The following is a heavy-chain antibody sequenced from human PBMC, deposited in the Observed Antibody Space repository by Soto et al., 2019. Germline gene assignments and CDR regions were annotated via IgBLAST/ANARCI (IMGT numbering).Heavy chain of an antibody. J-gene: IGHJ4*02. V-gene: IGHV4-34*01. D-gene: IGHD6-6*01. CDR2: INHSGST. CDR1: GGSFSGYY. CDR3: VRSSIEPRIFMYPFDY. Sequence: PSETLSLTCAVYGGSFSGYYWTWIRQPPGTGLEGIGEINHSGSTNYNPSLKSRVTISVDTSKNQFSLRLNSVTAADTAVYFCVRSSIEPRIFMYPFDYWGLGTLVTVSS.